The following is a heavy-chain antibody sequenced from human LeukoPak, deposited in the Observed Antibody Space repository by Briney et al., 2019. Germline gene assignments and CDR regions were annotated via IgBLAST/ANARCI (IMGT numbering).Heavy chain of an antibody. CDR1: GFTFSSYW. Sequence: GGSLRLSCAASGFTFSSYWMHWVRQAPGKGLVWVSRINSDGSGTTYADSVKGRFTISRDNAKNTLYLQMNSLRAEDTAVYFCARDYGRSRDYGMDVWGQGTTVTVSS. J-gene: IGHJ6*02. CDR2: INSDGSGT. V-gene: IGHV3-74*01. CDR3: ARDYGRSRDYGMDV. D-gene: IGHD3-10*01.